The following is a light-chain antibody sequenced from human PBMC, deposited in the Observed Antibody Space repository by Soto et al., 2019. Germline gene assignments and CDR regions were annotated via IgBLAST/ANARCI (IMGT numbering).Light chain of an antibody. CDR1: SSDVGGYNS. J-gene: IGLJ1*01. CDR3: TSYVGSNTYV. V-gene: IGLV2-8*01. CDR2: EVS. Sequence: HSALTQPPSASGSPGQSVTISCTGTSSDVGGYNSVSWYQQHPGKAPKLMIYEVSKRPSGVPDRFSGSKSANTASLTVSGLQAEDEADYYCTSYVGSNTYVFGTGTKVTVL.